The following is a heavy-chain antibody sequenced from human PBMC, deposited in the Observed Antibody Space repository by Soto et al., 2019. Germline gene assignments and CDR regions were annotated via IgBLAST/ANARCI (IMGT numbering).Heavy chain of an antibody. CDR2: IWYDGSNK. CDR3: ARGAIVGGTHFDY. V-gene: IGHV3-33*01. CDR1: GFTFSSYG. D-gene: IGHD1-26*01. Sequence: ESGGGVVHPGRSLRLSCAASGFTFSSYGMHWVRQAPGKGLEWVAVIWYDGSNKYYADSVKGRFTISRDNSKNTLYLQMNSLRAEDTAVYYCARGAIVGGTHFDYWGQGTLVTVSS. J-gene: IGHJ4*02.